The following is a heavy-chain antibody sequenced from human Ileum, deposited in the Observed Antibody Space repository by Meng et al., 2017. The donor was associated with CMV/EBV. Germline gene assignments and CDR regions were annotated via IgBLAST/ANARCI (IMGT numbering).Heavy chain of an antibody. Sequence: QGQVGQCGDEGKKPGSSVKVSCEASGGTFSSNAISWVRHAPGQGLEWMGVISPIFRTSNYAQKFQGRLTITADESTSTAYMELSSLTSGDTAVYYCATSGRGPKYYFDYWGQGTLVTVSS. CDR3: ATSGRGPKYYFDY. D-gene: IGHD1-14*01. V-gene: IGHV1-69*12. CDR2: ISPIFRTS. J-gene: IGHJ4*02. CDR1: GGTFSSNA.